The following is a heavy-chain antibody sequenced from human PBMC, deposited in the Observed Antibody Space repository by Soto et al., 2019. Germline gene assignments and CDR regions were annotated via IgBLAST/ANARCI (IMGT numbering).Heavy chain of an antibody. CDR2: INSNSGAT. V-gene: IGHV1-2*02. CDR3: ANSYCSDNTCSPFYYFDY. Sequence: QVQVVQSGAEVKKPGASVRVSCKASGYTFTGYYIHWVRQAPGQGLEWMGWINSNSGATNYARKFQGRVTMARDLSVNTAYMELSKLRSDDTAVFYCANSYCSDNTCSPFYYFDYWCQGTLVTVSS. CDR1: GYTFTGYY. D-gene: IGHD2-2*01. J-gene: IGHJ4*02.